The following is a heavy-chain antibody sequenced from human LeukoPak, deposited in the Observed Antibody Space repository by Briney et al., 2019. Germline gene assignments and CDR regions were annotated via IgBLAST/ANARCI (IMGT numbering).Heavy chain of an antibody. V-gene: IGHV3-7*01. D-gene: IGHD6-19*01. CDR1: GFTLSSYW. Sequence: GGSLRLSCAASGFTLSSYWMSWVRQAPGKGLEWVANIKQDGSEKYYVDSVKGRFTISRDNAKNSLYLQMNSLRAEDTAVYYCARVGRSAGSWTPYYFDYWGQGTLVTVSS. CDR3: ARVGRSAGSWTPYYFDY. J-gene: IGHJ4*02. CDR2: IKQDGSEK.